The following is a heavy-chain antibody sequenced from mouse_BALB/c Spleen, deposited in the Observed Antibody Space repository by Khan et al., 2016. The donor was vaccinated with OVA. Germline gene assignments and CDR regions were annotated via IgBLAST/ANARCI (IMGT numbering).Heavy chain of an antibody. CDR1: GYTFTTYW. Sequence: QVQLQQSGAELAKPGASVKMSCKASGYTFTTYWMHWVKQRPGQGLEWIGYINPNSGYTDYNEKFKDRATLSADKSSRPAYMQLRSLTSEDSAVYYCTRERIDYWGQGTTLTVSS. CDR2: INPNSGYT. J-gene: IGHJ2*01. V-gene: IGHV1-7*01. CDR3: TRERIDY.